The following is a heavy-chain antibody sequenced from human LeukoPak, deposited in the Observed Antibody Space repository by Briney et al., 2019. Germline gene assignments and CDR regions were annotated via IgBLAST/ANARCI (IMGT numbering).Heavy chain of an antibody. V-gene: IGHV4-4*07. CDR1: GGSINSYY. D-gene: IGHD6-13*01. Sequence: PSETLSLTCTVSGGSINSYYWSWIRQPAGKGLEWIGRIYTSGSTNYNPSLKSRVTISVDKSKNQFSLKLSSVTAADTAVYYCARTAAAALYYFDYWGQGTLVTVSS. CDR3: ARTAAAALYYFDY. J-gene: IGHJ4*02. CDR2: IYTSGST.